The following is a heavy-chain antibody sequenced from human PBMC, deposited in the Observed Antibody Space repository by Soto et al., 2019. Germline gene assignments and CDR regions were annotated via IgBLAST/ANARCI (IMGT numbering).Heavy chain of an antibody. Sequence: EVQLLESGGGLAQPAGSLRLSCAASGFTFSDSAMSWVRQAPGKGLEWVSGISGSGGGGTTYYADSVKGRFTISRDNSKNTLYLQMNSLRAEDTAVYYCAKLGVIGEFLSYWGQGTLVTVSS. CDR1: GFTFSDSA. CDR3: AKLGVIGEFLSY. V-gene: IGHV3-23*01. D-gene: IGHD3-16*01. CDR2: ISGSGGGGTT. J-gene: IGHJ4*02.